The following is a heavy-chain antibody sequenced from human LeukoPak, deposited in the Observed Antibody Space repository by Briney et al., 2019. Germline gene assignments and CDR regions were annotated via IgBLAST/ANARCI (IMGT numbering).Heavy chain of an antibody. CDR2: ISAYNGNT. CDR1: GYTFTSYG. D-gene: IGHD3-3*01. CDR3: ARDDYDFWSGYPAPIDY. Sequence: ASVKVSCKASGYTFTSYGISWVRQAPGQGLEWMGWISAYNGNTNYAQKLQGRVTMTTDTSTSTAYMELRSLRSDDTVVYYCARDDYDFWSGYPAPIDYWGQGTLVTVSS. J-gene: IGHJ4*02. V-gene: IGHV1-18*01.